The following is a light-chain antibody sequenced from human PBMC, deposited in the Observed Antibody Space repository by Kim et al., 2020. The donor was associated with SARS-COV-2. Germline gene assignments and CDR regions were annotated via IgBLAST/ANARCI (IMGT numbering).Light chain of an antibody. CDR3: QQLSTYPLA. CDR2: SAS. CDR1: QGISSY. Sequence: ASVGDRVTSTCRASQGISSYLAWYQQKPGLAPKVLIYSASTLQSGVPSRFSGSGSGTDFTLTISSLQPEDFATYYCQQLSTYPLAFGGGTKVDIK. V-gene: IGKV1-9*01. J-gene: IGKJ4*01.